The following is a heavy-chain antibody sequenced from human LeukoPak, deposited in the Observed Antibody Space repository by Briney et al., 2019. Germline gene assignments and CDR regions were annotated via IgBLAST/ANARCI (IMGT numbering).Heavy chain of an antibody. D-gene: IGHD3-10*01. Sequence: GASVKVSCKASGYTFISYYMHWVRQAPGQGLEWMGIINPSGGSTSNAQRFQDRVTMTRDTSTSTVYMELSNLRSEDTAVYFCAREGGFLWFGELGYWGQGTLVTVSS. V-gene: IGHV1-46*01. CDR3: AREGGFLWFGELGY. CDR1: GYTFISYY. J-gene: IGHJ4*02. CDR2: INPSGGST.